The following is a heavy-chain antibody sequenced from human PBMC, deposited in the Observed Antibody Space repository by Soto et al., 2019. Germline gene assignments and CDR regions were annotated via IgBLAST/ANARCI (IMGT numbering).Heavy chain of an antibody. J-gene: IGHJ4*02. V-gene: IGHV3-74*01. Sequence: WGFLRLSCAASGCAFCSSWIPFALQTPRKWQGWVSRIYNDGSRTAYADSVKGRVTISRDNAKNTMYLQMSSLTGEDTAVYYSARDRSGDTTPYFDLWGQGILVSVYS. CDR1: GCAFCSSW. CDR3: ARDRSGDTTPYFDL. D-gene: IGHD1-1*01. CDR2: IYNDGSRT.